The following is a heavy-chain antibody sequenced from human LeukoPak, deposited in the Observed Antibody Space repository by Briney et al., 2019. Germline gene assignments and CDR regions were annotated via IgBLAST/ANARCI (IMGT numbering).Heavy chain of an antibody. D-gene: IGHD3-3*01. Sequence: GGSLRLSCAASGFTFSSYWMSWVRQAPGKGLEWVANIKHDGSEKYYVDSVKGRFTISRDNAKNSLYLQMNSLRAEDTAVYYCARSWPKRNDFWSEVSYYWGQGTLVTVSS. CDR3: ARSWPKRNDFWSEVSYY. J-gene: IGHJ4*02. CDR2: IKHDGSEK. V-gene: IGHV3-7*01. CDR1: GFTFSSYW.